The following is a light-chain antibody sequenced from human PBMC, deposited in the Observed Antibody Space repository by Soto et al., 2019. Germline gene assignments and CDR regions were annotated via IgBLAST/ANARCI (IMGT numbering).Light chain of an antibody. Sequence: DIQNTPSPSSLSASVGDRVTITCQASQDISNYLNWYQQKPGKAPKLLIYDASNLETGVPSRFSGSGSGTDFTFTISSLQPEDIATYYCQQYDNLITFGQGRRLEI. CDR2: DAS. V-gene: IGKV1-33*01. CDR3: QQYDNLIT. CDR1: QDISNY. J-gene: IGKJ5*01.